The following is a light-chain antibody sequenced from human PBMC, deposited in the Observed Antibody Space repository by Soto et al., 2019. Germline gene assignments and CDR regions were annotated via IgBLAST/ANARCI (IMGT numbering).Light chain of an antibody. V-gene: IGLV2-14*01. CDR3: NSYTSSTAYV. CDR1: SSDVGRYNY. Sequence: QSALTQPASVSGSPGQSITISCTGASSDVGRYNYVSWYQLHPGKAPKLIIYEVSNRPSGVSNRFSGSKSGNTASLTISGLRAEDEADYYCNSYTSSTAYVSGNGTKVTVL. CDR2: EVS. J-gene: IGLJ1*01.